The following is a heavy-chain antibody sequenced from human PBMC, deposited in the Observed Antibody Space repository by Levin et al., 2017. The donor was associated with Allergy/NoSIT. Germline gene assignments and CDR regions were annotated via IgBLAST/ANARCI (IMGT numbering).Heavy chain of an antibody. V-gene: IGHV3-74*01. Sequence: PGESLKISCAASGFTFSSYWMHWVRQAPGKGLVWVSRINSDGSSTSYADSVKGRFIISRDNAKNTLYLQMNSLRAEDTAVYYCARESDYYGSGLDYWGQGTLVTVSS. J-gene: IGHJ4*02. CDR2: INSDGSST. CDR3: ARESDYYGSGLDY. D-gene: IGHD3-10*01. CDR1: GFTFSSYW.